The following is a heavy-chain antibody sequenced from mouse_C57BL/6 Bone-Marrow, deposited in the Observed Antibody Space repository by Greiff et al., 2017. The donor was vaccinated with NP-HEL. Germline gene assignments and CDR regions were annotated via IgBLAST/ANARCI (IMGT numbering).Heavy chain of an antibody. V-gene: IGHV1-78*01. CDR3: ARNDGYSYYYAMDY. J-gene: IGHJ4*01. CDR2: IYPRDGST. D-gene: IGHD2-3*01. Sequence: QVQLQQSDAELVKPGASVKISCKVSGYTFTDHTIHWMKQRPAQGLVWIGYIYPRDGSTKYNEKFKGKATLTADKSYSTAYMQLNSLTSEDSAVYFCARNDGYSYYYAMDYWGQGTSVTVSS. CDR1: GYTFTDHT.